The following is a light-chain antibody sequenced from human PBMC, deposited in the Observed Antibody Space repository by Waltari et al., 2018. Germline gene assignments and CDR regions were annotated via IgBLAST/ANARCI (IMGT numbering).Light chain of an antibody. CDR1: SSDVGGYNY. J-gene: IGLJ2*01. CDR2: EVS. CDR3: SSYTSSSTLRV. Sequence: SALTQPASVSGSPGQSITISCPGTSSDVGGYNYVPWYQQHAGKAPKLMIYEVSNRPSGVSNRFSGSKSGNTASLTISGLQAEDEADYYCSSYTSSSTLRVFGGGTKLTVL. V-gene: IGLV2-14*01.